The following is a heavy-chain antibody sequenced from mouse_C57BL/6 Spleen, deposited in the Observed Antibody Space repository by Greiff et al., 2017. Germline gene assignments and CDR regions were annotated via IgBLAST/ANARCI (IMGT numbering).Heavy chain of an antibody. V-gene: IGHV1-39*01. CDR1: GYSFTDYN. J-gene: IGHJ4*01. D-gene: IGHD2-4*01. CDR3: AREYYDYDGRPYYAMDY. Sequence: VHVKQSGPELVKPGASVKISCKASGYSFTDYNMNWVKQSNGKSLEWIGVINPNYGTTSYNQKFKGKATLTVDQSSSTAYMQLNSLTSEDSAVYYCAREYYDYDGRPYYAMDYWGQGTSVTVSS. CDR2: INPNYGTT.